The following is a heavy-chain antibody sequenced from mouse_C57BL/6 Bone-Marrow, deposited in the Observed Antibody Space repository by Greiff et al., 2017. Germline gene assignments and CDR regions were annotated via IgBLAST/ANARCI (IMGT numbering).Heavy chain of an antibody. Sequence: VQLQQSGAELVKPGASVKLSCTASGFNFKDYYMHWVKQRPEQGLEWIGRIDPEDGDTEYTPKFKGKATMTVDTSSNTAYLQLSSLTSEDAAVYDCATRGSLNWNSFGCWGNGVTLT. V-gene: IGHV14-1*01. CDR3: ATRGSLNWNSFGC. D-gene: IGHD1-1*01. CDR1: GFNFKDYY. J-gene: IGHJ2*01. CDR2: IDPEDGDT.